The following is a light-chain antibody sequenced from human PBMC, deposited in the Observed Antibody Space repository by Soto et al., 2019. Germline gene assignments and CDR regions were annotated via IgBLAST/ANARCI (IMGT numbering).Light chain of an antibody. CDR1: SSDVGGYNY. J-gene: IGLJ3*02. CDR3: SSYAGSIWV. V-gene: IGLV2-8*01. CDR2: KVS. Sequence: QSALTQPPSASGSPGQSVTISCTGTSSDVGGYNYVSWYQQHPGKAPKLMIYKVSTRPSGVPDRFSGSKSGTTASLTVSGLQAEDEDDYYCSSYAGSIWVFGGGTKLTVL.